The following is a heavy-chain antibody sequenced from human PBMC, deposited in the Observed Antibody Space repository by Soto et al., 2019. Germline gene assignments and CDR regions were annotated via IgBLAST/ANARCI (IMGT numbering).Heavy chain of an antibody. CDR1: GFTFSNYD. CDR2: IGTDGDT. Sequence: GGSLRLSCAASGFTFSNYDTHWVRQTSGKGLEWVAGIGTDGDTFYPGSVKGRFSISREDAKNSFYLQMNSLRAEDTAVYYCASGGLYICGQGTLVTVSS. V-gene: IGHV3-13*01. CDR3: ASGGLYI. J-gene: IGHJ4*02. D-gene: IGHD3-16*01.